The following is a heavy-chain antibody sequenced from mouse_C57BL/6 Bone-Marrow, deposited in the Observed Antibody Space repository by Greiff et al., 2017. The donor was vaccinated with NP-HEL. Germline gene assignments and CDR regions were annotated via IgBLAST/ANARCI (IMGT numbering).Heavy chain of an antibody. CDR3: ARQDYYGSSYVDY. D-gene: IGHD1-1*01. CDR1: GYAFSSYW. J-gene: IGHJ2*01. V-gene: IGHV1-80*01. CDR2: IYPGDGDT. Sequence: VHLVESGAELVKPGASVKISCKASGYAFSSYWMNWVKQRPGKGLEWIGQIYPGDGDTNYNGKFKGKATLTADKSSSTAYMQLSSLTSEDSAVYFCARQDYYGSSYVDYWGQGTTLTVSS.